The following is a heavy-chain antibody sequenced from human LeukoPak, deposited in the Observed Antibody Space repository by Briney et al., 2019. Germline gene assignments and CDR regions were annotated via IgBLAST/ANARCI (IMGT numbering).Heavy chain of an antibody. J-gene: IGHJ4*02. V-gene: IGHV1-2*06. CDR1: GYTFTGYY. Sequence: ASVKVSCKASGYTFTGYYMHWVRQAPGQWLEWMGRINPNSGGTNYAQKFQGRVTMTRDTSISTAYMELSRLRSDDTAVYYCARGRFVGGRRSWYGPNFDYWGQGTLVTVSS. CDR2: INPNSGGT. CDR3: ARGRFVGGRRSWYGPNFDY. D-gene: IGHD6-13*01.